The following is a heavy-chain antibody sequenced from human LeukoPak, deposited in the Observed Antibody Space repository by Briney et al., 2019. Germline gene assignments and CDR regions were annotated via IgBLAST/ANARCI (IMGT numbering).Heavy chain of an antibody. D-gene: IGHD3-3*01. CDR2: IYYSGTT. CDR1: GGSISSSNYY. Sequence: SETLSLTCTVSGGSISSSNYYWGWIRRPPGKGLEWIGSIYYSGTTYYNPSLKSRVTISVDTSKNQFSLKLSSVTAADTAVYYCARINPRGGYHFSRFDPWGQGTLVTVSS. CDR3: ARINPRGGYHFSRFDP. V-gene: IGHV4-39*01. J-gene: IGHJ5*02.